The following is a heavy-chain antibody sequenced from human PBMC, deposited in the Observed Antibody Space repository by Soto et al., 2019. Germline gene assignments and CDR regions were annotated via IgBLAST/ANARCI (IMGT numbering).Heavy chain of an antibody. V-gene: IGHV4-59*01. CDR1: GGSISSYY. J-gene: IGHJ6*02. CDR2: IYYSGST. D-gene: IGHD1-7*01. Sequence: SATLSLTCTVSGGSISSYYWSWIRQPPGKGLEWIGYIYYSGSTNYNPSLKSRVTISVDTSKNQFSLKLSSVTAADTAVYYCARVAVAGTTDYYYYYGLEGCGQRTTVTV. CDR3: ARVAVAGTTDYYYYYGLEG.